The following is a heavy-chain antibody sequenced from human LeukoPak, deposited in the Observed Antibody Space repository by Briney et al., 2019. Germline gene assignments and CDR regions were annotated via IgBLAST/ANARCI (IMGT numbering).Heavy chain of an antibody. D-gene: IGHD3-22*01. CDR1: GFTFSRHW. CDR2: IKQDGSEK. CDR3: ARGYDSRGYYERGAFDI. V-gene: IGHV3-7*01. Sequence: GGSLRLSCAASGFTFSRHWMSWVRQAPGKGLEWVANIKQDGSEKYYVDSVKGRFTISRDNAKNSLDLQMNSLRAEDTAVYYCARGYDSRGYYERGAFDIWGQGTMVTVSS. J-gene: IGHJ3*02.